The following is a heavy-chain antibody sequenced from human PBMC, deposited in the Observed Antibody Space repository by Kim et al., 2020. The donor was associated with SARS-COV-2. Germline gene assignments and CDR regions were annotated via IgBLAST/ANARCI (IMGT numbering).Heavy chain of an antibody. CDR1: GGSISSGGYY. CDR2: IYYSGST. D-gene: IGHD5-12*01. J-gene: IGHJ3*02. CDR3: ASPSSGATIDAFDI. V-gene: IGHV4-31*03. Sequence: SETLSLTCTVSGGSISSGGYYWSWIRQHPGKGLEWIGYIYYSGSTYYNPSLKSRVTISVDTSKNQFSLKLSSVTAADTAVYYCASPSSGATIDAFDIWGQGTMVTVSS.